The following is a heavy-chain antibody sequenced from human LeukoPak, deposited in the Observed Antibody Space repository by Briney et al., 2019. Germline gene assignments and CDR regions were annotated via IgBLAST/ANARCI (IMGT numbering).Heavy chain of an antibody. CDR3: ARYSRGSRRTPPTYYFDY. J-gene: IGHJ4*02. D-gene: IGHD1-14*01. CDR2: ISSSSSYI. V-gene: IGHV3-21*01. Sequence: PGGSRRLSCAASGFTFSSYSMNWVRQAPGKGLEWVSSISSSSSYIYYADSVKGRFTISRDNAKNSLYLQMNSLRAEDTAVYYCARYSRGSRRTPPTYYFDYWGQGTLVTVSS. CDR1: GFTFSSYS.